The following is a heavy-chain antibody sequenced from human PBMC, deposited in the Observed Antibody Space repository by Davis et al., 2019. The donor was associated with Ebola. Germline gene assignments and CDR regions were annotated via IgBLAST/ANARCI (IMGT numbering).Heavy chain of an antibody. CDR1: GYTFTGYY. Sequence: ASVKVSCKASGYTFTGYYMHWVRQAPGQGLEWMGWINPNSGGTNYAQKFQGRVTMTRDTSISTAYMELSRLRSDDTAVYYCAISREVYDYGGTDNWFDPWGQGTLVTVSS. CDR3: AISREVYDYGGTDNWFDP. J-gene: IGHJ5*02. V-gene: IGHV1-2*02. D-gene: IGHD4-23*01. CDR2: INPNSGGT.